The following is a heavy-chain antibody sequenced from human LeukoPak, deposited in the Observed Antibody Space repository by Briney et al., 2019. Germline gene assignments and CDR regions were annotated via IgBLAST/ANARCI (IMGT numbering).Heavy chain of an antibody. CDR2: IYPGDSDT. D-gene: IGHD2-15*01. Sequence: GESLKISCKGSGYSFTSYCIGWVRQMPGKGLEWMGIIYPGDSDTIYSPSFQGQVTISADKSISTAYLQWSSLKASDTAMYYCARQKAGLLNTFDYWGQGTLVTVSS. V-gene: IGHV5-51*01. CDR3: ARQKAGLLNTFDY. J-gene: IGHJ4*02. CDR1: GYSFTSYC.